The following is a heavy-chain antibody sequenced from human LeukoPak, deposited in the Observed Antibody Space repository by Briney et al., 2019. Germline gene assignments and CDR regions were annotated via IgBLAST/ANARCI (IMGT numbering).Heavy chain of an antibody. CDR3: ATHSGTPGGGDAFDI. V-gene: IGHV3-48*01. CDR2: ISSSSSTI. J-gene: IGHJ3*02. CDR1: GFTFSSYS. D-gene: IGHD3-10*01. Sequence: PGGSLRLSCAASGFTFSSYSMNWVRQAPGKGLEWVSYISSSSSTIYYADSVKGRFTISRDNAKNSLYLQMNSLRAEDTAVYYCATHSGTPGGGDAFDIWGQGTMVTVSS.